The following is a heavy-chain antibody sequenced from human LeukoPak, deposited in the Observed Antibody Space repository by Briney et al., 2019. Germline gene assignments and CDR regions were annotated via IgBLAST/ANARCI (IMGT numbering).Heavy chain of an antibody. V-gene: IGHV4-39*07. CDR3: ARGTGGHYYYMDV. D-gene: IGHD7-27*01. CDR1: GGSISSSSYY. Sequence: PSETLSLTCTVSGGSISSSSYYWGWIRQPPGKGLEWIGSIYYSGSTYYNPSLKSRVTISVDTSKNQFSLKLSSVTAADTAVYYCARGTGGHYYYMDVWGKGTAVTDSS. CDR2: IYYSGST. J-gene: IGHJ6*03.